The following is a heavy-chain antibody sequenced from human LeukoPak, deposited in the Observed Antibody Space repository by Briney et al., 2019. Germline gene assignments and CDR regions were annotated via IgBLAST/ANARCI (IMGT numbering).Heavy chain of an antibody. D-gene: IGHD1-14*01. CDR2: INSDGGIT. Sequence: PGGSLRLSCAVSGFTFSIHWMYWVRQAPGKGLGFVSRINSDGGITKYADSVKGRFTIARDNAKNMLYLEMNSLRVDDTAVYYCASGITAEESVAIDYWGQGTVVTVSS. J-gene: IGHJ4*02. CDR3: ASGITAEESVAIDY. CDR1: GFTFSIHW. V-gene: IGHV3-74*03.